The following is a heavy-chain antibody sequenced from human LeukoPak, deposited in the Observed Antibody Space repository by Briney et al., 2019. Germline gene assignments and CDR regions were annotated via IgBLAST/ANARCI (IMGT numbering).Heavy chain of an antibody. J-gene: IGHJ5*02. CDR3: ARERGGIAVAGTLIWFDP. V-gene: IGHV1-18*01. CDR2: ISAYNGNT. CDR1: GYTFTSYG. D-gene: IGHD6-19*01. Sequence: GASVKVSCKASGYTFTSYGISWVRQAPGQGLEWMGWISAYNGNTNYAQKLQGRVTMTTDTSTSTAYMELRSLRSDDTAVYYCARERGGIAVAGTLIWFDPWGQGTLVTVSS.